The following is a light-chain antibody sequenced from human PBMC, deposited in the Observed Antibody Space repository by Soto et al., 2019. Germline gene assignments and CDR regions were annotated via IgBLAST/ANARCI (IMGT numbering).Light chain of an antibody. CDR1: QSVSSF. J-gene: IGKJ2*01. V-gene: IGKV3D-15*01. CDR3: QQYDKWPYT. CDR2: DAS. Sequence: IVFTQSPSTVSLSPGERATLSCRASQSVSSFLAWYQQKPGQAPRLLIYDASIRATGIPARFRGTGSGTEFTLTISGLQSEDVALYYCQQYDKWPYTFGQGTKVDIK.